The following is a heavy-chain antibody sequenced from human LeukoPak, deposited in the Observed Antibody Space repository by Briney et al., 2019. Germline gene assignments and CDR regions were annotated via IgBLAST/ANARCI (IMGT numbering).Heavy chain of an antibody. D-gene: IGHD3-16*01. J-gene: IGHJ6*02. CDR1: GFTFSSYS. Sequence: GGSLRLSCAASGFTFSSYSMIWVRQAPGKGLEWVSSISSSSTYIFYADSVKGRFTFSRDNAKNSLYLQMNSLGAEDTAIYYCAKARPGGGFRYGMDVWGQGTTVTVSS. CDR3: AKARPGGGFRYGMDV. V-gene: IGHV3-21*01. CDR2: ISSSSTYI.